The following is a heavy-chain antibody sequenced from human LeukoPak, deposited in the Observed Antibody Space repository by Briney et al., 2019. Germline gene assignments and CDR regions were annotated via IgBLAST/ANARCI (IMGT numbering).Heavy chain of an antibody. Sequence: PGGSLRLSCAASGFTFSSYGMHWVRQAPGKGLEWVAVISYDGSNKYYADSVKGRFTISRDNSKNTLYLQMNSLRAEDTAVYYCAKSAYDSSGYYYWGQGTLVTVSS. CDR2: ISYDGSNK. J-gene: IGHJ4*02. D-gene: IGHD3-22*01. CDR1: GFTFSSYG. V-gene: IGHV3-30*18. CDR3: AKSAYDSSGYYY.